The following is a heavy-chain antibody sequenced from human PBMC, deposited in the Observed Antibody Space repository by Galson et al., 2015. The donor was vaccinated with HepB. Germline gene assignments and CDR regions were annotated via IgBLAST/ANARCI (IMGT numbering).Heavy chain of an antibody. Sequence: SLRLSCAASGFTFSSYWMHWVRQAPGKGLVWVARIKRDGSSTSYADSVKGRFTISRDNAENTLYLQMNSLRAEDTAVYYCARVVGGGSGLFDFWGQGTMVTVSS. D-gene: IGHD3-10*01. V-gene: IGHV3-74*01. CDR1: GFTFSSYW. CDR2: IKRDGSST. J-gene: IGHJ3*01. CDR3: ARVVGGGSGLFDF.